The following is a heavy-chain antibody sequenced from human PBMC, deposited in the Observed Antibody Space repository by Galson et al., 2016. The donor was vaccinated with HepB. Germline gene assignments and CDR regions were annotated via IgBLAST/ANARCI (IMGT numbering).Heavy chain of an antibody. V-gene: IGHV4-61*02. J-gene: IGHJ4*02. D-gene: IGHD2-2*01. CDR1: GGSITSGTKY. Sequence: TLSLTCTVSGGSITSGTKYWTWIRQPAGKGLEWIGGISTSGTTNYNPSLRSRVTISVDTSKTQLSLKLRSVTASDTAIYYCATMPDSWDQGTLVTVSS. CDR2: ISTSGTT. CDR3: ATMPDS.